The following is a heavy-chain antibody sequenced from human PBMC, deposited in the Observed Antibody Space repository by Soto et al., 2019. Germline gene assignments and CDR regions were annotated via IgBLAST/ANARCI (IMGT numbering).Heavy chain of an antibody. J-gene: IGHJ4*02. CDR3: ARDVSVMTSVFGF. V-gene: IGHV1-69*01. Sequence: QVHLVQSGAEVKRPGSSVRVSCRASGGTFYTYAFTWVRQAPGQGLEWMGGITPMIGTTKYSQKFHGRVTFSADDSASTDYMELSNLRSDDTAVYYCARDVSVMTSVFGFWGQGTLITVSS. D-gene: IGHD3-10*01. CDR1: GGTFYTYA. CDR2: ITPMIGTT.